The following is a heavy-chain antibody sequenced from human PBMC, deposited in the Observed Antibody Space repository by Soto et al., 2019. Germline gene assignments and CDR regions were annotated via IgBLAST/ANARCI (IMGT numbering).Heavy chain of an antibody. CDR1: GYTFPSYD. CDR3: AGGRLSANAFDI. J-gene: IGHJ3*02. V-gene: IGHV1-8*01. CDR2: MNPNSGNT. Sequence: QVQLVQAGAEVKKPGASVKVSCKASGYTFPSYDINWVRQATGQGPEWMGWMNPNSGNTGYAQKFQVRVTMPRNTSIGTAYIALSSLRSADTAVYYRAGGRLSANAFDIWGQRRRVTVAS.